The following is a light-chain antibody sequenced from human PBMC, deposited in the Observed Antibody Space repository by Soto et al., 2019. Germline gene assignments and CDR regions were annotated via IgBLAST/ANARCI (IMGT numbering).Light chain of an antibody. CDR3: QQYGSSPPIT. Sequence: EIVLTQSPGTLSLSPGERATLSCRASQSVSSSYLAWYQQKPGQAPRLLIYGASSRATGIPDRFSGSGSGTDFPLTISRLEPEVFAVYYCQQYGSSPPITFGQGTRLEI. CDR2: GAS. V-gene: IGKV3-20*01. J-gene: IGKJ5*01. CDR1: QSVSSSY.